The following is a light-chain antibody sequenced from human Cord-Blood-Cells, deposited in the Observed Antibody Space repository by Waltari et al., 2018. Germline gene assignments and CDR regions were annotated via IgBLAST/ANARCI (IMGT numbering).Light chain of an antibody. J-gene: IGKJ1*01. Sequence: DIVMTQSPDSVAVSLGERATINCTSSQRVLYSSNNKNYLAWYQQKPGQPPKLLIYWASTRESGVPDRFSGSGSGTDFTLTISSLQAEDVAVYYCQQYYSTLWTFGQGTKVEIK. CDR3: QQYYSTLWT. V-gene: IGKV4-1*01. CDR2: WAS. CDR1: QRVLYSSNNKNY.